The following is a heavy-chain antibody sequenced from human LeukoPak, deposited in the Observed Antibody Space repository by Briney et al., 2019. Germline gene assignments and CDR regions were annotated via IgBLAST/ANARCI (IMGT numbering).Heavy chain of an antibody. Sequence: PGGSLRVSCAASGFTFSSYWMHWVRQAPGKGLVWVSRIIRDERSTSYADSVKGRFTISRDNAKNTLYLQMNSLRAEDTAVYYCARAPSSGDCSSTSCYRDWFDPWGQGTLVTVSS. D-gene: IGHD2-2*01. J-gene: IGHJ5*02. CDR3: ARAPSSGDCSSTSCYRDWFDP. CDR1: GFTFSSYW. CDR2: IIRDERST. V-gene: IGHV3-74*01.